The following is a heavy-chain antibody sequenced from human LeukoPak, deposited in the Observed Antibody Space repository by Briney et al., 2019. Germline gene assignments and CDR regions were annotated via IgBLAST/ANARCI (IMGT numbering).Heavy chain of an antibody. CDR3: AKADRYYYGAV. CDR2: LTSSGDST. CDR1: GFTFSSYA. Sequence: GGSLRLSCAAPGFTFSSYAMSWVRQAPRKGLEWVSSLTSSGDSTYYADSVKGRFTISRDNSKNTLYLQMNSLRAEDTAVYYCAKADRYYYGAVWGQGTTVTVSS. J-gene: IGHJ6*01. V-gene: IGHV3-23*01. D-gene: IGHD3-10*01.